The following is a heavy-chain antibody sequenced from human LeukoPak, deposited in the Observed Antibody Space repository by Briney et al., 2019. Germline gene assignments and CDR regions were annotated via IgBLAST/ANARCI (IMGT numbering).Heavy chain of an antibody. D-gene: IGHD2-21*02. J-gene: IGHJ4*02. CDR1: GFSFSNHY. V-gene: IGHV3-7*01. CDR3: TRVIVAVPGYFDYFDF. CDR2: INEDGSNK. Sequence: GGSLRLSCTASGFSFSNHYMRWIRQAPGKGLGWVANINEDGSNKWHLGPVKGRFTVSRDNARNSLYLQMNSLRVEDTAVYYCTRVIVAVPGYFDYFDFWGQGVLVTVSS.